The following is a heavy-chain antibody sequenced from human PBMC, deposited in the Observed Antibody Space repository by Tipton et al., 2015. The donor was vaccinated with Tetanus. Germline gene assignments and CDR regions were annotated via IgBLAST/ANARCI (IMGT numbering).Heavy chain of an antibody. J-gene: IGHJ5*02. CDR2: ISGLGRTT. Sequence: GSLRLSCTASGFPFDKYAMNWVRQAPGKGLEWVSGISGLGRTTDYADSVKGRFTISRDNANAMLYLELNDVRVEDTAVYYCARDDAGLDLWGQGTRVTVSS. CDR3: ARDDAGLDL. CDR1: GFPFDKYA. V-gene: IGHV3-23*01.